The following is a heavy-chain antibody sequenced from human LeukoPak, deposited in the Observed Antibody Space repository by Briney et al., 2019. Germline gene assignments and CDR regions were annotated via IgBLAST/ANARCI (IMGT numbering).Heavy chain of an antibody. CDR3: AREGARQQLAHFDY. D-gene: IGHD6-13*01. J-gene: IGHJ4*02. CDR2: IYYSGST. CDR1: GGSISSSSYY. Sequence: SETLSLTCTVSGGSISSSSYYWGWIRQPPGKGLEWIGSIYYSGSTYYNPSLKSRVTISVDTSKNQFSLKLSSVTAADTAVYYCAREGARQQLAHFDYWGQGTLVTVSS. V-gene: IGHV4-39*07.